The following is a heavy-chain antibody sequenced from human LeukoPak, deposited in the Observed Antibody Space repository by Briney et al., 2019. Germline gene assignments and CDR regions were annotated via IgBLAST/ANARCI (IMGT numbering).Heavy chain of an antibody. CDR3: ARDEVADTARGYYYGMDV. CDR1: GGSISSYY. V-gene: IGHV4-4*07. J-gene: IGHJ6*02. CDR2: IYTSGST. Sequence: PSETLSLTCTVSGGSISSYYWSWIRQPAGKGLEWIGRIYTSGSTNYNPSLKSRVTMSVDTSKNQFSLKLSSVTAADTAVYYCARDEVADTARGYYYGMDVWGQGTTVTVSS. D-gene: IGHD5-12*01.